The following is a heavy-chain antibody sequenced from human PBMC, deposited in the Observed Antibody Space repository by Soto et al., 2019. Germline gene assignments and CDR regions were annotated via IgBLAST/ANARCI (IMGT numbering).Heavy chain of an antibody. CDR2: INAGNGNT. CDR1: GYTFTSYA. CDR3: ARGPRGSTAMVSWRLDY. Sequence: ASVKVSCKASGYTFTSYAMHWVRQAPGQRLEWMGWINAGNGNTKYSQKFQGRVTITRDTSASTAYMELSSLRSEATAVYYCARGPRGSTAMVSWRLDYWGQGTLVTVSS. V-gene: IGHV1-3*01. J-gene: IGHJ4*02. D-gene: IGHD5-18*01.